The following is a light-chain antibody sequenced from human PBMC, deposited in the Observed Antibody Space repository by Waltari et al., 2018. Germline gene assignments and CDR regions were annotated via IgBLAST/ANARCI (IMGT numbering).Light chain of an antibody. CDR3: SSYTTSNSLVV. CDR1: SSDIGIFNF. CDR2: EVR. Sequence: QSALTQPASVSGSPGQSITISCGGTSSDIGIFNFVSWYQQHPGKAPKLIIYEVRKRPSGVSSRFSGSKSGDTASLTISGLQPDDEAIYYCSSYTTSNSLVVFGAGTTLTV. J-gene: IGLJ2*01. V-gene: IGLV2-14*01.